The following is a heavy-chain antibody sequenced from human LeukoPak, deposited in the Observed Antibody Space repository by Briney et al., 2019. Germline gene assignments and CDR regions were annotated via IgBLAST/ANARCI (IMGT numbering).Heavy chain of an antibody. J-gene: IGHJ4*02. Sequence: GGSLRLSCAASGFTFSSYAMSWVRQAPGKGLEWVSAISASGGSTYYADSVKGRFTISRDNSKNTLYLQMNSLGAEDTAVYYCAKSASTTVTTRPNYWGQGTLVTVSS. CDR3: AKSASTTVTTRPNY. CDR2: ISASGGST. V-gene: IGHV3-23*01. CDR1: GFTFSSYA. D-gene: IGHD4-17*01.